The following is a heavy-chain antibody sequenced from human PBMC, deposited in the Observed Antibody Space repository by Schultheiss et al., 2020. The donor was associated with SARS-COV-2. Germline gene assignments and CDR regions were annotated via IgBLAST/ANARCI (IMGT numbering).Heavy chain of an antibody. CDR3: ARYCSSTSCYYAFDI. Sequence: GGSLRLSCKASGYTFTSYAMNWVRLAPGQGLEWMGWINPNSGGTNYAQKFQGRVTMTRDTSISTAYMELSRLRSDDTAVYYGARYCSSTSCYYAFDIWGHGTMVTVSS. V-gene: IGHV1-2*02. CDR2: INPNSGGT. D-gene: IGHD2-2*01. J-gene: IGHJ3*02. CDR1: GYTFTSYA.